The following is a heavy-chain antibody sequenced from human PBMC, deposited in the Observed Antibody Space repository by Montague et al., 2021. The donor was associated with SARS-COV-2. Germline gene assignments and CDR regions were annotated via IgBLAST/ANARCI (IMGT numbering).Heavy chain of an antibody. V-gene: IGHV3-30-3*01. J-gene: IGHJ4*02. CDR2: IAGDGGIK. CDR1: GFDFSSYA. D-gene: IGHD1-1*01. CDR3: AREVWKTYYFDY. Sequence: SLRLSCAASGFDFSSYAIHWVRRAPGKGLEWVADIAGDGGIKHYGHSVKGRFTISRDNFRNTVYLQVNSLRPEDTALYQCAREVWKTYYFDYWGQGTLVTVSS.